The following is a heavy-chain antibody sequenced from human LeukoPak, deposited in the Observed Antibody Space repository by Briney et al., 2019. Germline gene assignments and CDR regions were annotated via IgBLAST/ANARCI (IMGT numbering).Heavy chain of an antibody. CDR2: ISGSGGST. V-gene: IGHV3-23*01. D-gene: IGHD3-22*01. Sequence: PGGSLRLSCAASGFTVSSNYMSWVRQAPGKGLEWVSTISGSGGSTYYADSVKGRFTISRDNSKNTLHLQMNSLRAEDTAVYYCAKDRGDSSGFYSIWFDPWGQGTLVTVSS. CDR3: AKDRGDSSGFYSIWFDP. CDR1: GFTVSSNY. J-gene: IGHJ5*02.